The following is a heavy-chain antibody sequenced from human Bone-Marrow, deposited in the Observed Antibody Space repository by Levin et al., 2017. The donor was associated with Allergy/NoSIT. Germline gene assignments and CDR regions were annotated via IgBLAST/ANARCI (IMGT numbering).Heavy chain of an antibody. V-gene: IGHV3-23*01. Sequence: GESLKISCAASGFTFSSYSINWVRQAPGKGLEWVSAISGGGRTYYADPVKGRFTTSRDNSRNTLYLQMNSLGAADTAIYYCASARGSWNFGYWGPGTLVTVSS. J-gene: IGHJ4*02. CDR3: ASARGSWNFGY. CDR2: ISGGGRT. CDR1: GFTFSSYS. D-gene: IGHD2-15*01.